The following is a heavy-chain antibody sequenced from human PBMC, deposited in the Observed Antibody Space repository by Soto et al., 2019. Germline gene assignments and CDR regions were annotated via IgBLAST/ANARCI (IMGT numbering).Heavy chain of an antibody. D-gene: IGHD3-10*01. V-gene: IGHV1-3*01. CDR1: RYTFIGYA. CDR2: INGDNGNT. J-gene: IGHJ4*02. CDR3: AGGGVTTTTSYFDY. Sequence: GASVKVSCKAARYTFIGYAVHWVRQAPGQRLEWMGWINGDNGNTKYSQKFQGRITITRDMSASTADMELSSLRHVDTAVYYCAGGGVTTTTSYFDYWGQGTLVTVSS.